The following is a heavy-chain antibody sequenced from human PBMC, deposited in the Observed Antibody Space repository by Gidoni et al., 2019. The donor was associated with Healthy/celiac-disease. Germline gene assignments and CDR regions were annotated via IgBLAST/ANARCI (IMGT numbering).Heavy chain of an antibody. J-gene: IGHJ2*01. D-gene: IGHD3-16*01. CDR1: GCTFSSYA. CDR3: ARDKMRGSGLRLWYFDL. CDR2: ISYDGSNK. Sequence: QVQLVESGGGVVQPGRALRLSCAASGCTFSSYAMHWVRQAPGKGLDWVAVISYDGSNKYYADSVKGRFTISRDNSKNTLYLQMNILRAEDTAVYYCARDKMRGSGLRLWYFDLWGRGTLVTVSS. V-gene: IGHV3-30-3*01.